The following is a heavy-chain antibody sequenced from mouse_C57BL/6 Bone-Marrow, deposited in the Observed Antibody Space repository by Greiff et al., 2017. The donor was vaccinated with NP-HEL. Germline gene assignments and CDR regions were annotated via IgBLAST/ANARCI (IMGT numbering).Heavy chain of an antibody. J-gene: IGHJ3*01. D-gene: IGHD1-1*01. V-gene: IGHV1-64*01. CDR2: IHPNSGST. CDR3: ARDYYGSSYAWFAY. CDR1: GYTFTSYW. Sequence: VQLQQSGAELVKPGASVKLSCKASGYTFTSYWMHWVKQRPGQGLEWIGMIHPNSGSTNYNEKFKSKATLTVDKSSSTAYMQLSSLTSEDSAVYYCARDYYGSSYAWFAYWGQGTLVTVSA.